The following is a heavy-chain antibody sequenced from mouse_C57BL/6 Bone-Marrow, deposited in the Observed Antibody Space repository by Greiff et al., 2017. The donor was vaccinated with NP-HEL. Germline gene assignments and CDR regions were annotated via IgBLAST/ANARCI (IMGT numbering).Heavy chain of an antibody. CDR3: TPYSLFDY. Sequence: EVKLVESGAELVRPGASVKLSCTASGFNIKDDYMHWVKQRPEQGLEWIGWIDPENGDTEYASKFQGKATITADTSSNTAYLQLSSLTSEDTAVYYCTPYSLFDYWGQGTTLTVSS. CDR2: IDPENGDT. CDR1: GFNIKDDY. D-gene: IGHD1-1*01. J-gene: IGHJ2*01. V-gene: IGHV14-4*01.